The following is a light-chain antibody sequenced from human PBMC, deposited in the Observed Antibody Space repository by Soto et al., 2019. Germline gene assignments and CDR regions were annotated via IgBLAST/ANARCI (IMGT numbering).Light chain of an antibody. CDR1: QSVGSD. CDR2: GAS. V-gene: IGKV3-11*01. J-gene: IGKJ3*01. CDR3: HQRSNWL. Sequence: EIVMTQSPATLSVSQGERATLSCRASQSVGSDLAWYQQKPGQAPRLVIYGASSRATGIPDRFSGSGSGTDFTLTISSLEPEDFGVYYCHQRSNWLFGPGTKVDIK.